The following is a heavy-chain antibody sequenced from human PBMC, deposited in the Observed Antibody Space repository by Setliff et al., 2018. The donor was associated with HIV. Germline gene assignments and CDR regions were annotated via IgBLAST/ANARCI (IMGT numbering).Heavy chain of an antibody. CDR2: IIPIFGTA. D-gene: IGHD3-10*01. CDR1: GGTFSSYA. V-gene: IGHV1-69*05. CDR3: ASPGPNYDGSAFDI. Sequence: ASVKVSCKASGGTFSSYAISWVRQAPGQGLEWMRGIIPIFGTANYAQKFQGRVTITTDESTSTAYMELSSLRSEDTAVYYCASPGPNYDGSAFDIWGQGTMVTVSS. J-gene: IGHJ3*02.